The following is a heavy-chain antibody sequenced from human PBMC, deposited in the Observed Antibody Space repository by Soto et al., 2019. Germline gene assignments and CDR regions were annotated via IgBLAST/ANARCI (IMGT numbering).Heavy chain of an antibody. CDR3: ARAGIVQVSYAMDV. V-gene: IGHV4-59*01. Sequence: TVSGGSIGGDSWSWIRQSPGKGLDFIGYIYHSGSTNYNPSLKSRVTISMDTSKNQFSLRLSSVTAADTAVYYCARAGIVQVSYAMDVWGQGTTVTVSS. CDR1: GGSIGGDS. D-gene: IGHD2-8*01. CDR2: IYHSGST. J-gene: IGHJ6*02.